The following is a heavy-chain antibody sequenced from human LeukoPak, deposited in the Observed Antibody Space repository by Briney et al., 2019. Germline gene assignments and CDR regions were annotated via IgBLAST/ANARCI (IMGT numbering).Heavy chain of an antibody. V-gene: IGHV1-24*01. J-gene: IGHJ6*03. CDR1: GYTLTELS. CDR3: ATPYYSGGSYHYYYMDV. CDR2: FDPEDGET. D-gene: IGHD2-15*01. Sequence: ASVKVSCKVSGYTLTELSMHWVRQAPGKGLEWMGGFDPEDGETIYAQKFQGRVTMTEDTSTDTAYMELGSLRSEDTAVYYCATPYYSGGSYHYYYMDVWGKGTTVSVSS.